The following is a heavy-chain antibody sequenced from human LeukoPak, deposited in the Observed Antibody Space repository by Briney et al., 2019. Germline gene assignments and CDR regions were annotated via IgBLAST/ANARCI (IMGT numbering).Heavy chain of an antibody. V-gene: IGHV1-69*13. CDR1: GGTFSSYA. D-gene: IGHD5-18*01. Sequence: SVKVSCKASGGTFSSYAISWVRQAPGQGLEWMGGIIPIFGTANYAQKFQGRVTITADESTSTAYMELSSLRSEDTAVYYCATRGYSYGYCFDYWGQGTLVTVSS. CDR2: IIPIFGTA. CDR3: ATRGYSYGYCFDY. J-gene: IGHJ4*02.